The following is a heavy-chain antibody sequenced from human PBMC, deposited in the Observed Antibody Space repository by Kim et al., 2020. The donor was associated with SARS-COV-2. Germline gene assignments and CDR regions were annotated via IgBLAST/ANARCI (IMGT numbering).Heavy chain of an antibody. J-gene: IGHJ5*02. V-gene: IGHV1-2*02. D-gene: IGHD5-12*01. CDR3: ARDSGFSLNWFDP. Sequence: YAQKFQGRGTMTREASISTAYMERSRLRSDDTAVYYCARDSGFSLNWFDPWGQGTLVTVSS.